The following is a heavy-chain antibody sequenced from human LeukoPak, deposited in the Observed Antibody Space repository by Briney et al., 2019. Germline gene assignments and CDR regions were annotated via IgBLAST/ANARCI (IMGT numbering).Heavy chain of an antibody. CDR2: IYYSGST. Sequence: SETPSLTCTVSGGSVSSGSYYWSWIRQPPGKGLEWIGYIYYSGSTNYNPSLKSRVTISVDTSKNQFSLKLSSVTAADTAVYYCARGGYYYDSSGKPFNYWGQGTLVTVSS. J-gene: IGHJ4*02. V-gene: IGHV4-61*01. CDR3: ARGGYYYDSSGKPFNY. CDR1: GGSVSSGSYY. D-gene: IGHD3-22*01.